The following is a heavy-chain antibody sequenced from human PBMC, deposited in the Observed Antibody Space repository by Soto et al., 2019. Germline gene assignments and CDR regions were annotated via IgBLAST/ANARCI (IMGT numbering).Heavy chain of an antibody. V-gene: IGHV1-18*01. CDR1: GYTFSNYG. Sequence: QVQLVQSGGEVKQPGASVKVSCKTSGYTFSNYGISWVRQAPGQVLEWVGWISGYNGNTKHAENVQGRVTLTTDTSTSTAYMGLRSLSSDDTAVYYCARDRDTSGWYRSTSWGQGTLVSVSS. CDR3: ARDRDTSGWYRSTS. D-gene: IGHD6-19*01. CDR2: ISGYNGNT. J-gene: IGHJ5*02.